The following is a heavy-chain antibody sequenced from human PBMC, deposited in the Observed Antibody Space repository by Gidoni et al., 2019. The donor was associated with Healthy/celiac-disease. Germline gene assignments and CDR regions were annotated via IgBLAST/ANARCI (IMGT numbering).Heavy chain of an antibody. Sequence: EVQLVESGGGLVQPGRSLRLSCTASGFTFGDYAMSWFRQAPGKGLEWVGFIRSKAYGGTTEYAASVKGRFTISRDDSKSIAYLQMNSLKTEDTAVYYCTRDGTLRSYSRYYFDYWGQGTLVTVSS. D-gene: IGHD2-21*01. CDR3: TRDGTLRSYSRYYFDY. V-gene: IGHV3-49*03. CDR2: IRSKAYGGTT. J-gene: IGHJ4*02. CDR1: GFTFGDYA.